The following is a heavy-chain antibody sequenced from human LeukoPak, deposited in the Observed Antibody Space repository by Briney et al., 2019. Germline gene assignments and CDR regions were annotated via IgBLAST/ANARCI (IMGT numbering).Heavy chain of an antibody. Sequence: AASVKVSCKASGYTFTSYGISWVRQAPGQGLEWMGWISAYNGNTNYAQKLQGRVTMTTETSTSTGYMELRSLRSDDTAVYYCARQPHRDADAFDIWGQGTMVTVSS. CDR2: ISAYNGNT. J-gene: IGHJ3*02. CDR1: GYTFTSYG. V-gene: IGHV1-18*01. CDR3: ARQPHRDADAFDI. D-gene: IGHD2-2*01.